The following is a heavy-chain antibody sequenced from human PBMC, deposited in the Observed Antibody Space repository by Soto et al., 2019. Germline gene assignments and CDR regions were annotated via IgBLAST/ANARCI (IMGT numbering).Heavy chain of an antibody. CDR3: TRGSASCAFDY. D-gene: IGHD2-21*01. CDR1: GFIFSSYA. J-gene: IGHJ4*02. CDR2: ISGRGGTI. V-gene: IGHV3-23*01. Sequence: EVQLLESGGDLLQPGGSLRLSCAASGFIFSSYAMGWVRQAPGKGLEWVSAISGRGGTIYYADSVKGRFTISRDNSKNTLYLQMNTLRGQDSAVYYCTRGSASCAFDYWGQGALVTVSS.